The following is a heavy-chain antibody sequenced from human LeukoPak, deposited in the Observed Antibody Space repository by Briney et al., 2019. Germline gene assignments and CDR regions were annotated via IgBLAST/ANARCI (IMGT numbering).Heavy chain of an antibody. CDR1: GYSISSGYY. CDR2: IYHSGST. CDR3: ARDGRYCTNGVCYRSFDY. V-gene: IGHV4-38-2*02. D-gene: IGHD2-8*01. J-gene: IGHJ4*02. Sequence: SETLSLTCAVSGYSISSGYYWGWIRQPPGKGLEWIGSIYHSGSTYYNPSLESRVTISVDTSKNQFSLKLSSVTAADTAVYYCARDGRYCTNGVCYRSFDYWGQGTLVTVSS.